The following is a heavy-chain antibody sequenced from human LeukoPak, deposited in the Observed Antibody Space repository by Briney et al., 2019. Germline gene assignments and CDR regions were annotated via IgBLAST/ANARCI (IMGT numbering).Heavy chain of an antibody. Sequence: GESLKISCNGSGYXFTSYWIGWVRQMPGKGLEWMGIIYPGDSDTRYSPSFQGQVTISADKSISTAYLQWSSLKASDTAVYYCARCHIAVAGTYFDYWGQGTLVTVSS. CDR2: IYPGDSDT. D-gene: IGHD6-19*01. J-gene: IGHJ4*02. CDR3: ARCHIAVAGTYFDY. CDR1: GYXFTSYW. V-gene: IGHV5-51*01.